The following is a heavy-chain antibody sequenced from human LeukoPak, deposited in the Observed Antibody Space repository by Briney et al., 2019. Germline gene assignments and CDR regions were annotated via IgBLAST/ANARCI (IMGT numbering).Heavy chain of an antibody. Sequence: SETLSLTCTVSGGSISSYYWSWIRQPPGKGLEWIGYIYYSGSTYYNPSLKSRVTISVDTSKNQFSLKLSSVTAADTAVYYCAREALWFGERGGPIDYWGQGTLVTVSS. J-gene: IGHJ4*02. CDR3: AREALWFGERGGPIDY. V-gene: IGHV4-59*12. CDR1: GGSISSYY. CDR2: IYYSGST. D-gene: IGHD3-10*01.